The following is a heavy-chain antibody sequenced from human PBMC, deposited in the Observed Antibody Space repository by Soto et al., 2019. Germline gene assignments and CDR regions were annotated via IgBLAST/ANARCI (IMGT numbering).Heavy chain of an antibody. D-gene: IGHD3-16*02. CDR2: IKQNGSGK. CDR3: ARSYYDYIWRSYPNPY. V-gene: IGHV3-7*01. CDR1: GFTFSGYW. Sequence: EVQLVESGGGLVQPGGSLRLSCAASGFTFSGYWMTWVRQAPGKGVEWVANIKQNGSGKNYVDSVKARFTTSSDNAKNSLYLEMNRLRAEHTAVYYCARSYYDYIWRSYPNPYWGQGTLVTVSS. J-gene: IGHJ4*02.